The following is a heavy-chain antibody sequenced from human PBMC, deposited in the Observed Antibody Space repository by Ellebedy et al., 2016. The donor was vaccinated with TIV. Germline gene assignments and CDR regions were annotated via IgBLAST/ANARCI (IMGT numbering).Heavy chain of an antibody. CDR2: LSDDGFST. CDR3: AKGRGSGWYMYPIDY. J-gene: IGHJ4*01. V-gene: IGHV3-23*01. Sequence: PGGSLRLSCAAPGFTFSSYAMSWVRQAPGKGLEWISGLSDDGFSTYNADSVKGRFAVSRDNSKDTLVLQMNNLRAEDAAVYYCAKGRGSGWYMYPIDYWGHGTLVTVSS. D-gene: IGHD6-19*01. CDR1: GFTFSSYA.